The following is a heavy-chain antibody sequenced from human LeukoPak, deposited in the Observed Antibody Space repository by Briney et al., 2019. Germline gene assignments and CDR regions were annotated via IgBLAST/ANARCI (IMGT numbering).Heavy chain of an antibody. Sequence: SETLSLTCAVNGGSFSGYYWTWIRQPPGKGLEWIGEANNNGDTNYSPSLKSRINISVDTSKNQFSLKLNAVTTAVKAVYFCARGIVLTGYASFDYWGQGTPVTVSS. J-gene: IGHJ4*02. CDR1: GGSFSGYY. CDR3: ARGIVLTGYASFDY. D-gene: IGHD2-8*02. V-gene: IGHV4-34*01. CDR2: ANNNGDT.